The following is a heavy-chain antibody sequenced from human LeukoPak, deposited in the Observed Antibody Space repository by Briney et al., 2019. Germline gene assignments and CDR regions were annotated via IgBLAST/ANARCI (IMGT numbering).Heavy chain of an antibody. CDR1: AYSISSGYY. J-gene: IGHJ4*02. V-gene: IGHV4-38-2*02. CDR2: IYYSGST. CDR3: ARVSGMATG. D-gene: IGHD5-24*01. Sequence: SETLSLTCTVSAYSISSGYYWGWIRQPPGKGLEWIGSIYYSGSTYYNPSLKSRVTISVDTSKNQFSLKLSSVTAADTAVYYCARVSGMATGWGQGTLVTVSS.